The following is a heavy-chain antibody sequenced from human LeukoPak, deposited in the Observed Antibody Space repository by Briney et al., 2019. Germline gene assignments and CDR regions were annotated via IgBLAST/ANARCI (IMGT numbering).Heavy chain of an antibody. V-gene: IGHV3-30-3*01. CDR2: ISYDGSNK. J-gene: IGHJ4*02. D-gene: IGHD4/OR15-4a*01. Sequence: GGSLRLSCAASGFTFSSYAMHWVRQAPGKGLEWVAVISYDGSNKYYADSVKGRFTISRDNSKNTLYLQMNSLRAEDTAVYYCARDPSRLTTKYYFDYWGQGTLVTVSS. CDR1: GFTFSSYA. CDR3: ARDPSRLTTKYYFDY.